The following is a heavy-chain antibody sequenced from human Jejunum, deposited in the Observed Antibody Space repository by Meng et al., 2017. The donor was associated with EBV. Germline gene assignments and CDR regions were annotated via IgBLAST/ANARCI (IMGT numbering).Heavy chain of an antibody. J-gene: IGHJ4*02. V-gene: IGHV1-69*06. Sequence: QGRLWKLGEDGKRHGCSVTAPCKAAGGTLNNYAVSWVRQVPGQGIEWMGGVITIVAKANYAQKFQGRVTITADKSTSTAYMELIRLRSEDTAVYYCARSFGGVVADYFDYWGQGTLVTVSS. D-gene: IGHD3-16*02. CDR1: GGTLNNYA. CDR2: VITIVAKA. CDR3: ARSFGGVVADYFDY.